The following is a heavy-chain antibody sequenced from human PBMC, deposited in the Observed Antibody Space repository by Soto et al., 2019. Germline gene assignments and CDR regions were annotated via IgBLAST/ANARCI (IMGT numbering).Heavy chain of an antibody. CDR3: ARGYCGSNSCSRGHFDY. J-gene: IGHJ4*02. V-gene: IGHV3-23*01. Sequence: GGSLRLSCVGSGFTFSSYAMTWVRQAPGQGLEWVSGISGGGGSTNYADSVKGRFTISRGNSENTLYLQMSSLGVVDTAVYYCARGYCGSNSCSRGHFDYWGQGTLVTVSS. CDR1: GFTFSSYA. D-gene: IGHD2-2*01. CDR2: ISGGGGST.